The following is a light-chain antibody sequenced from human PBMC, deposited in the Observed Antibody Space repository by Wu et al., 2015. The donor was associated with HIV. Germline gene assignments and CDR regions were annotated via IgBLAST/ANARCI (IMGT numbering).Light chain of an antibody. J-gene: IGKJ4*02. V-gene: IGKV3-20*01. CDR2: AAS. CDR1: QSVSSGY. Sequence: EVVLTQSPGTLSLSPGERATLSCRASQSVSSGYLAWYQQKPGQAPRLLIYAASSRATGIPDRFSGSGSGTDFTLVISRLEPEDFAVYFCQQYGTSPSTFGGGTKVEIK. CDR3: QQYGTSPST.